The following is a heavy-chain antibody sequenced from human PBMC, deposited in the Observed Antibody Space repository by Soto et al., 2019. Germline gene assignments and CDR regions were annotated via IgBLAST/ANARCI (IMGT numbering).Heavy chain of an antibody. CDR2: ISAYNGNT. V-gene: IGHV1-18*01. CDR1: GYTFTSYG. CDR3: ARNYNWQVVTIYYHYGMDV. J-gene: IGHJ6*02. Sequence: ASVKVSCKASGYTFTSYGISWVRQAPGQGLEWMGWISAYNGNTNYAQKLQSRVTMTTDTSTSTAYMELRSLRSDDTAVYYCARNYNWQVVTIYYHYGMDVWGQGTTVTVSS. D-gene: IGHD1-20*01.